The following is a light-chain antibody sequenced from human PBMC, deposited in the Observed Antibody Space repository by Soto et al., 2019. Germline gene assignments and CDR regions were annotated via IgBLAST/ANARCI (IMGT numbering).Light chain of an antibody. J-gene: IGKJ1*01. Sequence: DIQMTQSPSTLSASVGDRVTITCRASQSISSWLAWYQQKPGKAPKLLIYDASSLESGVPSRFSSSCSGTEFTLTISRLQADYFATYYHQHYNSYWTFGQGTKVDIK. V-gene: IGKV1-5*01. CDR2: DAS. CDR1: QSISSW. CDR3: QHYNSYWT.